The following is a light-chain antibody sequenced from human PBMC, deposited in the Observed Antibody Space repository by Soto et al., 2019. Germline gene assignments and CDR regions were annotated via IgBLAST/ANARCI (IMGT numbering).Light chain of an antibody. J-gene: IGKJ2*01. CDR1: QSASTS. V-gene: IGKV1-5*01. Sequence: IHMTQSPSTLSASIGDRVTITCRASQSASTSLAWYQQKPGRAPSLLIYDASTLQSWVPSTFSGSGSGTEFVLTISSLQPDDFATYYCQQYDDYPFTFGPGTKLE. CDR2: DAS. CDR3: QQYDDYPFT.